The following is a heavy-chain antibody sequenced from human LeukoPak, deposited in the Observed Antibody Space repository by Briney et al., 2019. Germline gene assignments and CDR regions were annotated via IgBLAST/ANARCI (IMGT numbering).Heavy chain of an antibody. D-gene: IGHD5-24*01. CDR3: AKDRSLEAFDI. Sequence: GGSLRLSCAASGFPFTTYWMSWVRQAPGKGLEWLANIKPDGSERYYVDSVKGRFTISRDNAGDSLSLQMNSLRAEDTAVYYCAKDRSLEAFDIWGQGTMVTVSS. J-gene: IGHJ3*02. CDR2: IKPDGSER. V-gene: IGHV3-7*03. CDR1: GFPFTTYW.